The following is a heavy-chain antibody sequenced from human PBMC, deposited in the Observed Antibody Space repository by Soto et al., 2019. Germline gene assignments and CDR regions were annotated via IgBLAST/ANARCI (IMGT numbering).Heavy chain of an antibody. CDR1: GFTLSTFW. V-gene: IGHV3-7*03. CDR3: ASYRTLGC. D-gene: IGHD1-26*01. CDR2: IKEDGSEK. J-gene: IGHJ4*02. Sequence: EVQLVESGGGLVQPGGSRRLSCEASGFTLSTFWMSWVRQAPGKGLEWVASIKEDGSEKIYVDSVKGRFSISRDSAKNSLHLQMNNLRAEDAAIYYCASYRTLGCWGQGTPVTVSS.